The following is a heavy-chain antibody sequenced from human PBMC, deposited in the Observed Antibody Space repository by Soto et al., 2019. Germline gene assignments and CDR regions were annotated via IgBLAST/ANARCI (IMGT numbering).Heavy chain of an antibody. J-gene: IGHJ6*02. CDR1: GYTFTRNG. CDR2: ISPNSGNI. V-gene: IGHV1-18*01. CDR3: VNDRDGNRWPSRDV. Sequence: QVHLVQSGAEVKKPGASVNVSCKTSGYTFTRNGISWVRQAPGQGLEWMGWISPNSGNIKYAQKLQGRVIQTTETSTRTACMALRSLRSDDTAVYNCVNDRDGNRWPSRDVWGPATAVTVSS. D-gene: IGHD2-15*01.